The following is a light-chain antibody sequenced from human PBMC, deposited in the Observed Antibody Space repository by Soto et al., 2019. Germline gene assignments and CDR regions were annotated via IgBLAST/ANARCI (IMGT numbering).Light chain of an antibody. J-gene: IGKJ1*01. Sequence: DIPLTQSPSTLSASVGDGVTITGRASQSISNFLNWYQQKPGQAPKLLISSASNVQSGVPSRFSGRGSGTEFTLTISGLQPEDSASYCCQQSYNFPRTFGQGTKVDIK. CDR2: SAS. V-gene: IGKV1-39*01. CDR3: QQSYNFPRT. CDR1: QSISNF.